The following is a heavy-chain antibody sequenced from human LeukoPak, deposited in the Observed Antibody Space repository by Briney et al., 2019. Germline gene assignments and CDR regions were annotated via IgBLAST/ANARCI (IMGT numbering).Heavy chain of an antibody. CDR1: GYTFTGYY. Sequence: ASVKVSCKASGYTFTGYYIYWVRQAPGQGLEWMGWINPNTGGGTNYAQKFQGRVTMTGDTPISTVYVELSRLTSDDAAVYYCARDRGSYFHDAFDIWGQGTMVTVSS. D-gene: IGHD1-26*01. V-gene: IGHV1-2*02. CDR3: ARDRGSYFHDAFDI. J-gene: IGHJ3*02. CDR2: INPNTGGGT.